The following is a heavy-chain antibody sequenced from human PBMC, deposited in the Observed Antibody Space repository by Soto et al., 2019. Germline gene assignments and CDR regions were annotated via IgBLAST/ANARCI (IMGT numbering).Heavy chain of an antibody. D-gene: IGHD1-7*01. CDR2: ITSDGSST. J-gene: IGHJ4*02. V-gene: IGHV3-74*01. CDR1: GFTFSNYW. CDR3: TRESDWNYAY. Sequence: GGSLRLSCAASGFTFSNYWMHWVRQAPGKGLVWVSRITSDGSSTTYADSVKGRFTISRDNAKNTLYLQMNSLRAEDTAVYFCTRESDWNYAYWGQGTLVTVSS.